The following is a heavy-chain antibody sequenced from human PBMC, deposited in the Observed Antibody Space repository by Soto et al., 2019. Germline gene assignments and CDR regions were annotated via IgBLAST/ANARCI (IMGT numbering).Heavy chain of an antibody. CDR3: ARVGYCSGGRGYSFFDY. J-gene: IGHJ4*02. Sequence: QVQLQQWGAGLLKPSETLSLTCAVYGGSFSGYYWSWIRQPPGKGLQWIGEINHSGSTNYNPTLKSRVTISVDASKKQFWLNLSSVAAEDAAVSYFARVGYCSGGRGYSFFDYWGQGTLVTVSS. V-gene: IGHV4-34*01. CDR1: GGSFSGYY. D-gene: IGHD2-15*01. CDR2: INHSGST.